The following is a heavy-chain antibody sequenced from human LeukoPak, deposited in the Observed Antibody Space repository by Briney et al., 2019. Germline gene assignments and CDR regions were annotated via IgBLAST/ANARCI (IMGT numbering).Heavy chain of an antibody. CDR3: ARGWDRAHPTGFEFDV. J-gene: IGHJ4*02. D-gene: IGHD1-26*01. CDR1: GFTFSSYE. V-gene: IGHV3-48*03. CDR2: ISSSGTTI. Sequence: PGGSPRLSCAASGFTFSSYEMNWVRQAPGKGLEWVSFISSSGTTINQPDSVKGRFTISRDNAKNSVHLQMDNLRVEDTAVYYCARGWDRAHPTGFEFDVWGQGTLVTVSS.